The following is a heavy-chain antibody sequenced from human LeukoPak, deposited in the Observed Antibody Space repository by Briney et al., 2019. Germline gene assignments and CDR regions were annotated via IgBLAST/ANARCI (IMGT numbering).Heavy chain of an antibody. CDR3: ARAALLECSSTSCSFDY. D-gene: IGHD2-2*01. Sequence: ASVKVSCKASGYTFTSYGISWVRQAPGQGLEWMGWISAYNGNTNYAQKLQGRVTMTTDTSTSTAYMELRSLRSDDTAVYYCARAALLECSSTSCSFDYWGQGTLVTVSS. V-gene: IGHV1-18*01. CDR2: ISAYNGNT. CDR1: GYTFTSYG. J-gene: IGHJ4*02.